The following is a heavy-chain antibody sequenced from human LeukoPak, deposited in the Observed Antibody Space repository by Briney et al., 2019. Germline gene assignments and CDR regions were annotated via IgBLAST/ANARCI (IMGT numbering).Heavy chain of an antibody. CDR3: ARVVAYCGGDCASDDAFDI. CDR2: INPNSGGT. D-gene: IGHD2-21*02. V-gene: IGHV1-2*02. Sequence: GASVKVSCKASGYTFTGYYMHWVRQAPGQGLEWMGWINPNSGGTNYARKFQGRVTMTRDTSISTAYMELSRLRSDDTAVYYCARVVAYCGGDCASDDAFDIWGQGTMVTVSS. CDR1: GYTFTGYY. J-gene: IGHJ3*02.